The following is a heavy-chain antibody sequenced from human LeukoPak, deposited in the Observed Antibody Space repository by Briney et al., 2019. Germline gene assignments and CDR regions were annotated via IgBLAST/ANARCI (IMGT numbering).Heavy chain of an antibody. CDR2: ISGSGGST. J-gene: IGHJ5*02. D-gene: IGHD5-12*01. CDR1: GFTFSSYA. CDR3: AKDRYDHGAYDWFDP. Sequence: GGSLRLSCAASGFTFSSYAMSWVRQAPGKGLEWVSAISGSGGSTYYADSVKGRFTISRDNSKNTLYLQMNSLRAEDTAVYYCAKDRYDHGAYDWFDPWGQGTLVTVSS. V-gene: IGHV3-23*01.